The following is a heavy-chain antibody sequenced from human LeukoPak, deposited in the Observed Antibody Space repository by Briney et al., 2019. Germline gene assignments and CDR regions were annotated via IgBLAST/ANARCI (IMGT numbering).Heavy chain of an antibody. J-gene: IGHJ4*02. CDR2: IFRDGNT. V-gene: IGHV3-53*01. CDR3: AREFTTTPSYFDY. CDR1: GFAVSSQR. D-gene: IGHD3-22*01. Sequence: GGSLRLSCAASGFAVSSQRRTRVRQAPGKGLEWVSFIFRDGNTYYADFVEGRFTISRDNSKNMLYLQMNSLRAEDTAVYYCAREFTTTPSYFDYWGQGTLVTVSS.